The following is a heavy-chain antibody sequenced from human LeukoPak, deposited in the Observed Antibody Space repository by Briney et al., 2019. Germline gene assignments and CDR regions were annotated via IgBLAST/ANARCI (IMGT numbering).Heavy chain of an antibody. D-gene: IGHD4-17*01. V-gene: IGHV1-69*05. J-gene: IGHJ4*02. Sequence: SVKVSCKASGGTFSSYAIRWVRQAPGQGLEWMGRIIPIFGTANYAQKFQGRVTITTDESTSTAYMELSSLRSEDTAVYYCARSSPYGDYLFDYWGQGTLVTVSS. CDR2: IIPIFGTA. CDR3: ARSSPYGDYLFDY. CDR1: GGTFSSYA.